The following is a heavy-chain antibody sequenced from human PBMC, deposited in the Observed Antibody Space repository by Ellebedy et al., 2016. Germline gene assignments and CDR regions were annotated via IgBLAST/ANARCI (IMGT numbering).Heavy chain of an antibody. CDR3: AKVAEITGTLGYYYYYMDV. D-gene: IGHD1-7*01. J-gene: IGHJ6*03. V-gene: IGHV3-9*01. Sequence: SLKISXAASGFTFDDYAMHWVRQAPGKGLEWVSGISWNSGSIGYADSVKGRFTISRDNAKNSLYLQMNSLRAEDTALYYCAKVAEITGTLGYYYYYMDVWGKGTTVTVSS. CDR1: GFTFDDYA. CDR2: ISWNSGSI.